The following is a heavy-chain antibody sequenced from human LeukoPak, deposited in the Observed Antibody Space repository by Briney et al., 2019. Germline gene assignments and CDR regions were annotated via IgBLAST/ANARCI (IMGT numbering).Heavy chain of an antibody. CDR1: GFTFSSYA. V-gene: IGHV3-30*01. CDR3: ARDGSGSRDGYNSPAYYYYYMDV. D-gene: IGHD5-24*01. CDR2: ILYDGSNK. Sequence: GRSLRLSCAASGFTFSSYAIHWVRQAPGKGLEWVAVILYDGSNKHYADSVKGRFTISRDNSKNTLYLQMNSLRAEDTAVYYCARDGSGSRDGYNSPAYYYYYMDVWGKGTTVTVSS. J-gene: IGHJ6*03.